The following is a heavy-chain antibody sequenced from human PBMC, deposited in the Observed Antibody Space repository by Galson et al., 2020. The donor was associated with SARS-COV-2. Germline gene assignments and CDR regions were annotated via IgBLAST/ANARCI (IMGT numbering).Heavy chain of an antibody. J-gene: IGHJ6*03. V-gene: IGHV3-13*01. CDR3: ARGTVTRAGYYYYYYYIDV. CDR1: AFTLSRYD. CDR2: IGTAGDT. D-gene: IGHD4-4*01. Sequence: GGSLSLYCAASAFTLSRYDMPWVRQATGKGLEWVSAIGTAGDTYYPGSVKGRFTIPRENAKNSLYLQMNSLRAGDTAVDYCARGTVTRAGYYYYYYYIDVWGKGTTVTVSS.